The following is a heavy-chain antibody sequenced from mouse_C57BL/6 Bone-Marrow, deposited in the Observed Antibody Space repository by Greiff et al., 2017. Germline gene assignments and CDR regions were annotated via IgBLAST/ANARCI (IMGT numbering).Heavy chain of an antibody. V-gene: IGHV5-12*01. Sequence: EVMLVESGGGLVQPGGSLKLSCAASGFTFSDYYMYWVRQTPEKRLEWVAYISNGGGSTYYPDTVKGRFTISRDNAKNTLYLQMSRLKSEDTAMYYCARQTYYYGSRESPRAMDYWGQGTSVTVSS. J-gene: IGHJ4*01. CDR3: ARQTYYYGSRESPRAMDY. D-gene: IGHD1-1*01. CDR1: GFTFSDYY. CDR2: ISNGGGST.